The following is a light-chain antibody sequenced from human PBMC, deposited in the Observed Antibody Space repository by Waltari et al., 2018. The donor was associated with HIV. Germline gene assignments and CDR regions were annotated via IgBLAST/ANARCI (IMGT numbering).Light chain of an antibody. CDR3: QSADSSGTSWGV. CDR1: ALPKQY. Sequence: SYELTQPPSVSVSPGQPARITCSGDALPKQYAYWYQQKPGQAPVLVIYKDSERPSGIPERFSGSSSGTTVTLTISGVQAEDEADYYCQSADSSGTSWGVFGGGTKLTVL. CDR2: KDS. J-gene: IGLJ2*01. V-gene: IGLV3-25*03.